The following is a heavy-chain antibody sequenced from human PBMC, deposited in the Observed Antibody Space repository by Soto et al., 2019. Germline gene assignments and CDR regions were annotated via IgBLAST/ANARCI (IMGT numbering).Heavy chain of an antibody. CDR3: ARKSGGMDV. J-gene: IGHJ6*02. CDR1: GHSFPSYC. CDR2: ICPGDSDT. V-gene: IGHV5-51*01. Sequence: GESLKISCQASGHSFPSYCMGWVGQMPGKGLEWMGIICPGDSDTTYSPSFQGQVTISADKSIKTAYLQWSSVKASDTAMYYCARKSGGMDVWGQGTTVTVSS.